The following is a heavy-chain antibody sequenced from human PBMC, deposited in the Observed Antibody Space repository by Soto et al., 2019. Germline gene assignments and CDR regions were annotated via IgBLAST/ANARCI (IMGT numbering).Heavy chain of an antibody. CDR2: ISSSGSTI. Sequence: GVSLRRSWAASGFTFSDYYMSWIRQAPGKGLEWVSYISSSGSTIYYADSVKGRYTISRDNAKNSLYLQMNSLRAEDTAVYYCARDPYYYGSGSYQYYFDYWGQGTLVTVSS. CDR1: GFTFSDYY. CDR3: ARDPYYYGSGSYQYYFDY. J-gene: IGHJ4*02. D-gene: IGHD3-10*01. V-gene: IGHV3-11*01.